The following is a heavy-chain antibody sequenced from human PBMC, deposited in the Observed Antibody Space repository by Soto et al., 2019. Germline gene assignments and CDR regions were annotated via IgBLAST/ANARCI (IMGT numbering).Heavy chain of an antibody. CDR3: ARLTYDAFDI. J-gene: IGHJ3*02. D-gene: IGHD7-27*01. V-gene: IGHV4-39*07. CDR2: IYYSGST. CDR1: GGSISSSSYY. Sequence: SETLSLTCTVSGGSISSSSYYWGWIRQPPGKGLEWIGSIYYSGSTYYNPSLKSRVTISVDTSKNQFSLKLSSVTAADTAVYYCARLTYDAFDIWGQGTMVTVSS.